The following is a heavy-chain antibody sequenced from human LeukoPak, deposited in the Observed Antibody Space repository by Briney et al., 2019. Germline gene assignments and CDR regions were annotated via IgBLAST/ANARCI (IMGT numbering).Heavy chain of an antibody. CDR3: AKGGKRWDYVDSYGGNYFDY. Sequence: PGGSLRLSCAASGFTFSSYAMSWVRQAPGKGLEWVSAISGRGGSTYYAVSVKGWFTISRDNCKNTLYLQMNSLRAEDTAVYYCAKGGKRWDYVDSYGGNYFDYWGQGTLVTVSS. V-gene: IGHV3-23*01. D-gene: IGHD3-16*01. CDR1: GFTFSSYA. J-gene: IGHJ4*02. CDR2: ISGRGGST.